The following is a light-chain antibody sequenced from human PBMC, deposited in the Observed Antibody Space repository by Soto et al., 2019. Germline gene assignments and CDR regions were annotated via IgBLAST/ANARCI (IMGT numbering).Light chain of an antibody. J-gene: IGLJ1*01. CDR2: ENN. CDR1: SSNIGNNY. CDR3: GTWDSSLSAYV. V-gene: IGLV1-51*02. Sequence: QSVLTQPPSVSAAPGQKVTISGSGSSSNIGNNYVSWYQQLPGTAPKLLIYENNKRPSGIPDRFSGSKSGTSATLGITGLQTGDEADYYCGTWDSSLSAYVFGTGTKLTVL.